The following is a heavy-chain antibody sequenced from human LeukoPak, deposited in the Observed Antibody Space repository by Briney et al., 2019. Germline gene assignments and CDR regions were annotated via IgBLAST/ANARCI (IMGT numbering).Heavy chain of an antibody. CDR2: ISSYNANT. J-gene: IGHJ4*02. Sequence: ASVKVSCKASGYTFTGYDISWVRQAPGQGLEWMGWISSYNANTNYARELRGRVTMTTDTSTSTAYMELRSLRAEDTAVYYCAKGVSGGIVGATYWGQGTLVTVSS. CDR1: GYTFTGYD. CDR3: AKGVSGGIVGATY. V-gene: IGHV1-18*01. D-gene: IGHD1-26*01.